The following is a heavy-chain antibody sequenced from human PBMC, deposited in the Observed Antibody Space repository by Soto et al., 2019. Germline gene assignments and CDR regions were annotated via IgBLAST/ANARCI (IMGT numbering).Heavy chain of an antibody. CDR2: IYYSGST. CDR1: GGSISSDY. D-gene: IGHD3-16*02. CDR3: ARTVIGGFDY. Sequence: SETLSLTCTVSGGSISSDYWSWIRQPPGKGLELIAYIYYSGSTNYNPSLKSRVAISGDTSKNQFSLKLSSVTAADTAVYYCARTVIGGFDYWGQGTLVTVSS. J-gene: IGHJ4*02. V-gene: IGHV4-59*01.